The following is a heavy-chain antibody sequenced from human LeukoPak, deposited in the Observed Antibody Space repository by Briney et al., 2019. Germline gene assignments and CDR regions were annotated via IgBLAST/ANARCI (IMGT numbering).Heavy chain of an antibody. V-gene: IGHV4-59*01. CDR3: ARKFDA. CDR2: IYYSGST. CDR1: GASMSSNY. J-gene: IGHJ5*02. Sequence: SETLSLTCNVSGASMSSNYWSWTRQPPGKGLEWIGSIYYSGSTNYNPSLKSRVTISLDTSNNHLSLKLTSVTAADTAVYYCARKFDAWGQGTLLTVSS.